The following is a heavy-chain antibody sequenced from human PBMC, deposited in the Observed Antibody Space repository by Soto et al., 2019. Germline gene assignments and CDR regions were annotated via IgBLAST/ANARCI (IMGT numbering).Heavy chain of an antibody. D-gene: IGHD3-22*01. J-gene: IGHJ4*02. V-gene: IGHV1-69*06. CDR2: IIPIFGTA. CDR3: ARDVSYYDSSGYRYFDY. Sequence: ASVKVSCRASGCTFSSYAISWVRQSPVQGLEWMGGIIPIFGTANYAQRFQGRVTITADKSTSTAYMEMSSLRSEDTAVYYCARDVSYYDSSGYRYFDYWGQGTLVTVYS. CDR1: GCTFSSYA.